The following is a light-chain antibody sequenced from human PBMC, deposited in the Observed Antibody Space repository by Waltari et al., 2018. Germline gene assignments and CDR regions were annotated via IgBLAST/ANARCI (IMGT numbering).Light chain of an antibody. CDR3: QKYGSLPAT. J-gene: IGKJ1*01. CDR2: DAS. CDR1: QSISRF. Sequence: EIMLTQSPGTLSLSPGERATLSCRASQSISRFLAWYQQKPGQAPRLLIYDASSRATGIPDRFSGSGSGTDFSLTISRLEPEYIAVYYCQKYGSLPATFGQGTKVEIK. V-gene: IGKV3-20*01.